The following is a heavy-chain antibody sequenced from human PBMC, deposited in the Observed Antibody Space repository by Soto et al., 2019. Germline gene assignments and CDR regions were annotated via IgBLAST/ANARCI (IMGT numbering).Heavy chain of an antibody. J-gene: IGHJ4*02. CDR3: TKDDVSGDGLWLGSV. CDR1: GFSFNRYA. Sequence: DVQLLESGGGLVQPGGSLKLSCVASGFSFNRYAMIWVRQAPGKGQEWVSGITGSGGSIEYAASVKGRFTISRDNSKNTVYLQMDYLRAEDTAMYYCTKDDVSGDGLWLGSVWGQGTPVTVS. CDR2: ITGSGGSI. D-gene: IGHD2-21*02. V-gene: IGHV3-23*01.